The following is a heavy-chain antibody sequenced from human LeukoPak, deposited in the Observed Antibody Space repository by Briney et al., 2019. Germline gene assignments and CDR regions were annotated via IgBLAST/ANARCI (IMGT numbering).Heavy chain of an antibody. Sequence: SQTLSLTCAISGDSVSSNSAAWNWIRQSPSRGLEWLGRTYYRSKWYNDYAVSVESRITINPDTSKNQFSLQLNSVTPEDTAVYYCARDSGPTVTTYYYYGMGVWGQGTTVTVSS. CDR3: ARDSGPTVTTYYYYGMGV. CDR2: TYYRSKWYN. J-gene: IGHJ6*02. V-gene: IGHV6-1*01. CDR1: GDSVSSNSAA. D-gene: IGHD4-17*01.